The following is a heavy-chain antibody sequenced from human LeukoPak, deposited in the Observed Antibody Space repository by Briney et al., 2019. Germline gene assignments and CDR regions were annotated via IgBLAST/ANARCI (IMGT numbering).Heavy chain of an antibody. J-gene: IGHJ6*03. Sequence: PGGSLRLSCAAYGFTFSSYGMHWVRQAPGKGLEWVAVIWYDGSNKYYADSVKGRFTISRDNSKNTLYLQMNSLRAEDTAVYYCAKDPGDCYMDVWGKGITVTVSS. CDR2: IWYDGSNK. CDR3: AKDPGDCYMDV. V-gene: IGHV3-33*06. CDR1: GFTFSSYG.